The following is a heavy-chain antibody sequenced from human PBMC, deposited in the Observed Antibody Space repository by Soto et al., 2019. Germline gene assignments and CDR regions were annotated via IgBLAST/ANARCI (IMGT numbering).Heavy chain of an antibody. J-gene: IGHJ4*02. CDR1: GFTFSSYK. Sequence: GGSRVLYCASSGFTFSSYKMSWVRQAPGKGLEWVSAISGSGGSTYYADSVKGRFTISRDNSKNTLYLQMNSLRAEDTAVYYCAKDPYCSSTSCYGWDYFDYWGQGTLVTFSA. V-gene: IGHV3-23*01. CDR3: AKDPYCSSTSCYGWDYFDY. D-gene: IGHD2-2*01. CDR2: ISGSGGST.